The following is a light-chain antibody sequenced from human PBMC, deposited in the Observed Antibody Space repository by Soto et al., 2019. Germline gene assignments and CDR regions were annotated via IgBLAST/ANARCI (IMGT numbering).Light chain of an antibody. V-gene: IGKV3-20*01. Sequence: EILLTQSPSTLSLSPGERATLSCRASQSVSNNYLAWYQQKPGHAPSLLIYGASNRATGIPDRLSGSGSGTDFTLTISRLEPEDFPVYYCQQYGSSGTFGQGTKVDIK. CDR3: QQYGSSGT. CDR2: GAS. CDR1: QSVSNNY. J-gene: IGKJ1*01.